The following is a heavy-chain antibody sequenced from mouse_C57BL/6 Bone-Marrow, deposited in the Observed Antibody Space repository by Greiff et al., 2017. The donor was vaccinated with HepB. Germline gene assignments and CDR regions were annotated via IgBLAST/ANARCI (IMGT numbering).Heavy chain of an antibody. CDR2: INPNYGTT. V-gene: IGHV1-39*01. J-gene: IGHJ4*01. D-gene: IGHD1-1*01. CDR1: GYSFTDYN. Sequence: VQLQQSGPELVKPGASVKISCKASGYSFTDYNMNWVKQSNGKSLEWIGVINPNYGTTSYNQQFKGKATLTVDQSSSTAYMQLNSLTSEDSAVYYCARHYGSSSFYAMDYWGQGTSVTVSS. CDR3: ARHYGSSSFYAMDY.